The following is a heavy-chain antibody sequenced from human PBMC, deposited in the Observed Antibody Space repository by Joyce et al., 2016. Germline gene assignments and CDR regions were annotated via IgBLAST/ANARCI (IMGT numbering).Heavy chain of an antibody. D-gene: IGHD6-19*01. V-gene: IGHV4-34*01. CDR2: ITNSGAT. CDR3: ARSQWLAPLMY. Sequence: QVQLQQWGAGLLKPSETLSLTCGVSGGPFRGFFWTWVRQPPGKGLEWIGYITNSGATNYNPSLKSRITFSVDTSKNQFSLKLTSLSAADTAVYYCARSQWLAPLMYWGQGTPVTVSS. J-gene: IGHJ4*02. CDR1: GGPFRGFF.